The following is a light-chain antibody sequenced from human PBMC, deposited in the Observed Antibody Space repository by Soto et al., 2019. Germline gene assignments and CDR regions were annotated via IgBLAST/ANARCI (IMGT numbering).Light chain of an antibody. Sequence: QSVLTKPPSVSGAPGQRVALSCTGSSSNIGAGYDVHWYQQLPGTAPKLLIHDNNNLPSGVPDRFTGSKSGTSASLAIAGLQADDEADYYCQSYDTSLSGYVFGTGTKVTV. CDR1: SSNIGAGYD. J-gene: IGLJ1*01. V-gene: IGLV1-40*01. CDR3: QSYDTSLSGYV. CDR2: DNN.